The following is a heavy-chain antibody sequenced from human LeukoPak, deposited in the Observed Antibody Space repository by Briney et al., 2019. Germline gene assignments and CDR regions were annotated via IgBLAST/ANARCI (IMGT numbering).Heavy chain of an antibody. J-gene: IGHJ4*02. D-gene: IGHD3-9*01. CDR3: ARGDYDILTAPFDY. Sequence: PSETLSLTCTVSGYSISSGYYWSWIRQPPGKGLEWIGYIYYSGSTNYNPSLKSRVTISVDTSKNQFSLKLSSVTAADTAVYYCARGDYDILTAPFDYWGQGTLVTVPS. V-gene: IGHV4-61*01. CDR1: GYSISSGYY. CDR2: IYYSGST.